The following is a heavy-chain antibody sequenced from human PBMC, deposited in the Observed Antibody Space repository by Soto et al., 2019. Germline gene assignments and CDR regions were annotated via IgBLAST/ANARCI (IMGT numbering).Heavy chain of an antibody. CDR2: IDTSSTYI. CDR1: GFSFSTFT. J-gene: IGHJ6*02. V-gene: IGHV3-21*02. CDR3: ARETGSYNWNDGLMDV. Sequence: EVQLVESGGGLVKPGGSLKLSCAASGFSFSTFTMNWVRQAPGKGLEWVSSIDTSSTYIYYADSVTGRFTISRDNAKKSVYLQMHSLRAEDTAVYYCARETGSYNWNDGLMDVRGQGPTVTVSS. D-gene: IGHD1-20*01.